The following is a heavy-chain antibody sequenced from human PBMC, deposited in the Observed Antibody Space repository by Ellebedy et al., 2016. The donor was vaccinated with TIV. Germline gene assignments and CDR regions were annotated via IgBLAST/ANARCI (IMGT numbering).Heavy chain of an antibody. CDR2: LLFDGSDE. CDR3: AKFPYYYDSSGYSF. Sequence: GESLKISCAASGFTFSSYGMHWVRQAPGKGLEWVGFLLFDGSDEYYADSVKGRFTISRDNSKNTLYLRMNSLRAEDTAVYYCAKFPYYYDSSGYSFWGQGTLVTVSS. J-gene: IGHJ4*02. CDR1: GFTFSSYG. D-gene: IGHD3-22*01. V-gene: IGHV3-30*02.